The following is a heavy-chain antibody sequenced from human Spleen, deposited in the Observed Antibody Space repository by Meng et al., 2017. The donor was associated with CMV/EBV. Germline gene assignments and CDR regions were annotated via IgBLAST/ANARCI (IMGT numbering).Heavy chain of an antibody. Sequence: GESLKISCAASGFTFSGYAMTWVRQTPGKGLEWVSAISGSGGSTYYADSVKGRFTISRDNSKNTLYLQMNSLRAEDTAVYYCAAHDFWSGYYTVYWGQGTLVTVSS. D-gene: IGHD3-3*01. V-gene: IGHV3-23*01. CDR2: ISGSGGST. CDR3: AAHDFWSGYYTVY. J-gene: IGHJ4*02. CDR1: GFTFSGYA.